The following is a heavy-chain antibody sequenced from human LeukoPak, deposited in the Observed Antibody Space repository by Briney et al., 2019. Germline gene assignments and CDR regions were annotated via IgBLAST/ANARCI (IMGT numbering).Heavy chain of an antibody. J-gene: IGHJ4*02. Sequence: ASVKVSCQASVYTFTDYYMDWVRQAPGQGLEWMGWINPNSGGTNYAQKFQGRVTMTRDTSISTAYMELNRLRSDDTAVYYCARVVIITSGVFYWGQGTLVTVSS. CDR1: VYTFTDYY. CDR3: ARVVIITSGVFY. CDR2: INPNSGGT. D-gene: IGHD3-22*01. V-gene: IGHV1-2*02.